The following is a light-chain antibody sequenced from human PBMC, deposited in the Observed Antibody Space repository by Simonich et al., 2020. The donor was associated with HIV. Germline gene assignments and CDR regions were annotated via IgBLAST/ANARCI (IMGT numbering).Light chain of an antibody. Sequence: AIQLTQSPSSLSASVGDRVTITCRASQGISGALAWYQQKPGKAPKLLSYDASSLESGVPSRFSGSGSGTEFTLTISSLQPDDFATYYCQQYNSYRYTFGQGTKLEIK. J-gene: IGKJ2*01. CDR1: QGISGA. CDR2: DAS. V-gene: IGKV1-13*02. CDR3: QQYNSYRYT.